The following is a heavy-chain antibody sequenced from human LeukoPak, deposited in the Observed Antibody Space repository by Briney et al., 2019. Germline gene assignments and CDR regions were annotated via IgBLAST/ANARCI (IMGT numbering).Heavy chain of an antibody. CDR2: IIPILGIA. V-gene: IGHV1-69*04. CDR1: GGTFSSYA. J-gene: IGHJ4*02. Sequence: GASVKVSCKASGGTFSSYAISWVRQAPGQGLEWMGRIIPILGIANYAQKFQGRVTITADKSTSTAYMELSSLRSEDTAVYYCARVGLGRRFLEWLPTHYFDYWGQGTLVTVSS. D-gene: IGHD3-3*01. CDR3: ARVGLGRRFLEWLPTHYFDY.